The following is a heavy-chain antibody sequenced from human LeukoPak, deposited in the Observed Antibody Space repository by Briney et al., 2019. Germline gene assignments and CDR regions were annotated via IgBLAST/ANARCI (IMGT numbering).Heavy chain of an antibody. CDR3: ARVQQWELRGAFDI. Sequence: ASVKVSCKASGGTFSSYAISWVRQAPGQGLEWMGWITVYNGNTKYAQKFRGRVNMTTDTSTSTAYMELAYLRSDDTAVYYCARVQQWELRGAFDIWGQGTMVTVSS. V-gene: IGHV1-18*01. CDR2: ITVYNGNT. D-gene: IGHD1-26*01. J-gene: IGHJ3*02. CDR1: GGTFSSYA.